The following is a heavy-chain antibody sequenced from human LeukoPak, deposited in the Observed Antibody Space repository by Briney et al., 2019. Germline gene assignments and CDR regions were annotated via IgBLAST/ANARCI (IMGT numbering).Heavy chain of an antibody. CDR2: IKSKTDGGTT. CDR1: GFTFRNAS. V-gene: IGHV3-15*01. Sequence: PGGSLRLSCAASGFTFRNASMSWVRQAPGEGLEWVGRIKSKTDGGTTDYAAPVKGRFTISRDDSKNTLYLQMNSLTTEDTAVYFCAHRDTTMVRVDYWGQGTLVTVSS. CDR3: AHRDTTMVRVDY. J-gene: IGHJ4*02. D-gene: IGHD5-18*01.